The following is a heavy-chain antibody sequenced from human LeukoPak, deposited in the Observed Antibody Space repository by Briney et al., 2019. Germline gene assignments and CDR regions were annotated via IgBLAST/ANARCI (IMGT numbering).Heavy chain of an antibody. CDR1: GGTFSSYA. D-gene: IGHD6-13*01. CDR3: ARLNKGSSSWYWGYNWFDP. Sequence: AASVKVSCKASGGTFSSYAISWVRQAPGQGLEWMGGIIPIFGTANYAQKFQGRVTITTDESTSTAYMELSSLRSEDTAVYYCARLNKGSSSWYWGYNWFDPWGQGTLVTVSS. V-gene: IGHV1-69*05. J-gene: IGHJ5*02. CDR2: IIPIFGTA.